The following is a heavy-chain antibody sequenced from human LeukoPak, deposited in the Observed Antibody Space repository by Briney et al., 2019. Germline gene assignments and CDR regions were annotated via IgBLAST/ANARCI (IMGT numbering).Heavy chain of an antibody. CDR2: INRDASEE. V-gene: IGHV3-7*01. CDR1: GFTFSNYW. CDR3: ARGHHGLGV. J-gene: IGHJ6*02. Sequence: PGGSLRLSCAASGFTFSNYWMHWVRQAPGKGLEWVAQINRDASEESYVDSVKGRFTISRDNAKSSLYLQMNSLRGEDTAVYYCARGHHGLGVWGQGITVTVSS.